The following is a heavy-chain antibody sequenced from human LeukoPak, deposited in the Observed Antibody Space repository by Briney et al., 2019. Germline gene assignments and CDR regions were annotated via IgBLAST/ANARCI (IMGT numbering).Heavy chain of an antibody. V-gene: IGHV1-69*04. Sequence: GASVKVSCKASGYTFTSYGISWVRQAPGQGLEWMGRIIPILGIANYAQKFQGRVTITADKSTSTAYMELSSLRSEDTAVYYCAGSIRLGTEYFQHWGQGTLVTVSS. CDR1: GYTFTSYG. CDR2: IIPILGIA. J-gene: IGHJ1*01. D-gene: IGHD3-10*01. CDR3: AGSIRLGTEYFQH.